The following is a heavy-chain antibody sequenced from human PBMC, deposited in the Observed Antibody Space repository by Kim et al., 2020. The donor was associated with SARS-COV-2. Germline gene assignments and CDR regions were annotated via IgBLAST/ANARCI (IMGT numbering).Heavy chain of an antibody. D-gene: IGHD3-22*01. Sequence: SETLSLTCTVSGGSIINYYWSWIRQPPGKGLEWIGYIYYSGSTNYNPSLKSRVTISVDTSKNQFSLKLSSVTPADTAVYFCARGGPHYYDSSVLLDYWG. CDR1: GGSIINYY. V-gene: IGHV4-59*13. CDR3: ARGGPHYYDSSVLLDY. CDR2: IYYSGST. J-gene: IGHJ4*01.